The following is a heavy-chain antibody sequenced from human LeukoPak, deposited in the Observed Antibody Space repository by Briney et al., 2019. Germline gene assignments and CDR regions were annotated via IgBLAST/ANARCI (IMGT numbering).Heavy chain of an antibody. Sequence: GRSLRLSCAASGFTFRSYGIHWVRQAPGKGLEWVAVISYDGSNKYYADSVKGRFTISRDNSKNTLYLQMNSLRAEETAVYYCAKDRSTYYYDSSGYYPDAFDIWGQGTMVTVSS. CDR2: ISYDGSNK. J-gene: IGHJ3*02. CDR1: GFTFRSYG. CDR3: AKDRSTYYYDSSGYYPDAFDI. V-gene: IGHV3-30*18. D-gene: IGHD3-22*01.